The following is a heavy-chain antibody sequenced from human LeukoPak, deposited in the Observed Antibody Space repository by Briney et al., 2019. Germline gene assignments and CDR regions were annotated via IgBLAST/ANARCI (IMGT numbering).Heavy chain of an antibody. D-gene: IGHD6-25*01. V-gene: IGHV4-61*02. CDR3: ARYISGSGFDY. J-gene: IGHJ4*02. CDR1: GGSISTGNYH. CDR2: VYASGRT. Sequence: SETLSLTCTVSGGSISTGNYHWTWIRQPAGKGLEWIGRVYASGRTNYNPSLKSRVTISIDTSKNQFSLKLSSVTAADTAVYYCARYISGSGFDYWGQGTLVTVSS.